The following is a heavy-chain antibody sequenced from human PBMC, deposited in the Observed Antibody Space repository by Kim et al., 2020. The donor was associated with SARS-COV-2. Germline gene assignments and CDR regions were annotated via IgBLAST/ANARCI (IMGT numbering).Heavy chain of an antibody. CDR2: ISSSGSTI. D-gene: IGHD3-9*01. CDR3: ARSYDILTGDAFDI. CDR1: GFTFSDYY. J-gene: IGHJ3*02. V-gene: IGHV3-11*01. Sequence: GGSLRLSCAASGFTFSDYYMSWIRQAPGKGLEWVSYISSSGSTIYYADSVKGRFTISRDNAKNSLYLQMNSLRAEDTAVYYCARSYDILTGDAFDIWGQGTMVTVSS.